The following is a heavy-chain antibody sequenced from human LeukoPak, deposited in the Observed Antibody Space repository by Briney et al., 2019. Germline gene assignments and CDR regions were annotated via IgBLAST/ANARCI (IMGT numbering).Heavy chain of an antibody. CDR1: GGSFSGYY. D-gene: IGHD3-9*01. CDR2: INHSGST. CDR3: ARGTRFYDILTGYKCNWFDP. J-gene: IGHJ5*02. V-gene: IGHV4-34*01. Sequence: SETLSLTCAVYGGSFSGYYWSWIRQPPGKGLEWIGEINHSGSTNYNPSLKSRVTISVDTSKNQFSLKLSSVTAADTAVYYCARGTRFYDILTGYKCNWFDPWGQGTLVTVSS.